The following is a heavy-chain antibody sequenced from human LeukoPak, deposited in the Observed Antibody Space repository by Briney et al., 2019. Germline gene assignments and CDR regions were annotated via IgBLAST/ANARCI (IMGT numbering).Heavy chain of an antibody. V-gene: IGHV3-74*01. CDR3: AXVGPSLXSXNXXYYMDV. D-gene: IGHD3-10*02. CDR1: GFTFSSYW. CDR2: XXXDXSST. Sequence: GGSLRLSCAASGFTFSSYWMHWVRQAPGKGLVWVXRXXXDXSSTSYADSVKGRFTISRDNAKNTLYLQMNSLRAEDTAVYYXAXVGPSLXSXNXXYYMDVWGKGTTVTVSS. J-gene: IGHJ6*03.